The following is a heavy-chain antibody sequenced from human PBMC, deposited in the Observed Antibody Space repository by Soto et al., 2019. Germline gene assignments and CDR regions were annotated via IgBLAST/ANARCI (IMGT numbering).Heavy chain of an antibody. J-gene: IGHJ4*02. CDR1: GFTFSKFG. V-gene: IGHV3-30*03. D-gene: IGHD2-8*01. Sequence: QVQLVESGGGVVQPGGSLRLSCAASGFTFSKFGMHWVRQAPGKGLEWVADITKNGRNKDYADSVKGRLAISRDNSKNTLELQMNSLRVEDTAMYYCGRCNGDDCHSPFDYWGQGTLVTVSS. CDR3: GRCNGDDCHSPFDY. CDR2: ITKNGRNK.